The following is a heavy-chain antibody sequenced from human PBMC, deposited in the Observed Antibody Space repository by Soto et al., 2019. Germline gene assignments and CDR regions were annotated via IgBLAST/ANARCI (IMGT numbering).Heavy chain of an antibody. CDR2: INPNSGGT. CDR1: GYTFTGYY. V-gene: IGHV1-2*04. CDR3: ARQRITGAIHYCHVMDV. Sequence: QVQLVQSGAEVQKPGASVKVSCKASGYTFTGYYMHWVRQAPGQGLEWMGWINPNSGGTNYAQKFQCWVTITRDTSISTAYMELSRLRSDDTAVYYCARQRITGAIHYCHVMDVWGQGTTVTVSS. J-gene: IGHJ6*02. D-gene: IGHD1-7*01.